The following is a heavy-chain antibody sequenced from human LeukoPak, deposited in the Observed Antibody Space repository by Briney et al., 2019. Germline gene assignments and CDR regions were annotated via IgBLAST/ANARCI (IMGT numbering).Heavy chain of an antibody. J-gene: IGHJ4*02. V-gene: IGHV3-23*01. D-gene: IGHD5-18*01. CDR2: ISGSGGST. CDR3: AKDWGQLWPTGYFDY. CDR1: GVTFSSYA. Sequence: PGGSLRLSCAATGVTFSSYAMSLVRQAPGKGLEWVSAISGSGGSTYYADSVKGRFTISRDNSKNTLYLQMNSLRAEDTAVYYCAKDWGQLWPTGYFDYWGQGTLVTVSS.